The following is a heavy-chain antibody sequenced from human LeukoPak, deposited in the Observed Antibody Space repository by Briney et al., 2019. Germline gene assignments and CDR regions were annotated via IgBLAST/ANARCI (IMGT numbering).Heavy chain of an antibody. D-gene: IGHD5-18*01. V-gene: IGHV1-18*01. CDR3: ARESGFSYGCLDY. J-gene: IGHJ4*02. CDR2: INTYNGNT. CDR1: GYTFTTYP. Sequence: ASVKVSCKASGYTFTTYPMNWVRQAPGQGLEWMGWINTYNGNTNYAQKFYGRVTMTTDTSTSTAYMELRSLRSDDTAVYYCARESGFSYGCLDYWGQGTLVTVSS.